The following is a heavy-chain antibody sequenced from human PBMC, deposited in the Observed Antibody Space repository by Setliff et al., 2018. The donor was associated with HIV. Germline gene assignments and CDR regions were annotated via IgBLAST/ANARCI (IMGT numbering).Heavy chain of an antibody. Sequence: GGSLRLSCATSGFTFSPYAIHWVRQAPGMGLEWVAMIWADEITKFYADSVKGRFTISRDNSKNTMYLQMNTLRVEDTAVYYCARDPLQLEQLGWFDPWGQGALVTVSS. D-gene: IGHD1-1*01. V-gene: IGHV3-33*01. CDR1: GFTFSPYA. J-gene: IGHJ5*02. CDR2: IWADEITK. CDR3: ARDPLQLEQLGWFDP.